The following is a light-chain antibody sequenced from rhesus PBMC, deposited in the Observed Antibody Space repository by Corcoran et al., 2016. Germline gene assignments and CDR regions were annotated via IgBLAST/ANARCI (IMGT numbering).Light chain of an antibody. Sequence: QAALTQPRSVSGSPRQSVTITCTGTSSDIGGYNYVAWYQQHPGTAPKLMISEVSKRPSGVSDRFSGSKSGNTASLTISGLQAEDEADYHCSSYAGNNIYIFGDGTRLTVL. V-gene: IGLV2-32*02. J-gene: IGLJ1*01. CDR3: SSYAGNNIYI. CDR2: EVS. CDR1: SSDIGGYNY.